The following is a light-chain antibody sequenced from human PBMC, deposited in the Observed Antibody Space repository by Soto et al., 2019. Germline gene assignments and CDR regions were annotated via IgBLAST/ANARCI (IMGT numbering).Light chain of an antibody. CDR1: QSLVDSLGNTY. Sequence: DVVMTQSPLSLPVTLGQPASISCKSSQSLVDSLGNTYVNWFQQRPGQSPRRLIYEVSNRDSGVPDRFSGSGSGTDFTLKISRVEAEDVGVYYCMQGSHWPRTFGQGTKVEIK. CDR2: EVS. CDR3: MQGSHWPRT. V-gene: IGKV2-30*01. J-gene: IGKJ1*01.